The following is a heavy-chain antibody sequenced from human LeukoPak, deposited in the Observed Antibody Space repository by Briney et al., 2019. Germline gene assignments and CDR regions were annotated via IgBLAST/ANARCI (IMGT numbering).Heavy chain of an antibody. V-gene: IGHV3-53*01. D-gene: IGHD3-16*01. J-gene: IGHJ4*02. CDR1: GFTVSGTH. Sequence: GGSLRLSCAASGFTVSGTHMSWVRQAPRKGLEWVSAMYTGGTTYYADSVKGRFTISRDNSMTTLFLHMSSLRADDTAVYYCAKDEATSGGGLASWGQGTLVTVSS. CDR2: MYTGGTT. CDR3: AKDEATSGGGLAS.